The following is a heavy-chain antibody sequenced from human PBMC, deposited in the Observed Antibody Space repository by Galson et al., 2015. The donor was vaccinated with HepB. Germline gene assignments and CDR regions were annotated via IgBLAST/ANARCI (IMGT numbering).Heavy chain of an antibody. CDR3: ARDGGYHRDSNDAFDI. D-gene: IGHD1-26*01. CDR2: IRSSGSLF. J-gene: IGHJ3*02. CDR1: GFTFSTYT. V-gene: IGHV3-48*02. Sequence: SLRLSCAASGFTFSTYTVNWVRQAPGKGLEWVSYIRSSGSLFFYADFVKGRFTISRDNAKNSLYLQMNSLRDEDTAVYYCARDGGYHRDSNDAFDIWGPGTMVTVSS.